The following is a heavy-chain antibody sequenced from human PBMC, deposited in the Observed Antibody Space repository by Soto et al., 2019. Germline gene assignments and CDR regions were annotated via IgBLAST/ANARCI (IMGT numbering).Heavy chain of an antibody. V-gene: IGHV1-18*01. CDR1: GYTFTNYG. Sequence: ASVKVSCKASGYTFTNYGITWVRQAPGQGLEWMGWISAYNGDTHYTQRLQGRVTMTTNTSTSTAYMELRGLRSDDTAVYYCARRFLRYYYYMDVWGKGTTVTVSS. J-gene: IGHJ6*03. CDR3: ARRFLRYYYYMDV. CDR2: ISAYNGDT. D-gene: IGHD3-3*01.